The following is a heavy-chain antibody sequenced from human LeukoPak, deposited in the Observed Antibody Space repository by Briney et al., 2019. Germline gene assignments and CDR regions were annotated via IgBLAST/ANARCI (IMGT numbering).Heavy chain of an antibody. CDR3: ATTLDYYDSSVLRIGAFDI. CDR1: GYTFTSYG. D-gene: IGHD3-22*01. Sequence: ASVKVSCKASGYTFTSYGISWVRQAPGQGLEWMVWISAYNGNTNYAQKLQGRVTMTTDTSTSTAYMELRSLRSDDTAVYYCATTLDYYDSSVLRIGAFDIWGQGTMVTVSS. CDR2: ISAYNGNT. J-gene: IGHJ3*02. V-gene: IGHV1-18*01.